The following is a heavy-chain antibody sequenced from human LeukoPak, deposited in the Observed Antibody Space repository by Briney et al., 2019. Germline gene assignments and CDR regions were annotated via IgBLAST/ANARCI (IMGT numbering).Heavy chain of an antibody. Sequence: GGSLGLSCAASGFTFSSYSMSWVRQAPGKGLEWVSLISGSGDTTNYADSVKGRFAISRDNSRNTLYLQMNSLGADDTAVYYCAKAFQRGWERDAFAFWGQGTLITVSS. CDR1: GFTFSSYS. D-gene: IGHD1-26*01. CDR2: ISGSGDTT. V-gene: IGHV3-23*01. CDR3: AKAFQRGWERDAFAF. J-gene: IGHJ3*01.